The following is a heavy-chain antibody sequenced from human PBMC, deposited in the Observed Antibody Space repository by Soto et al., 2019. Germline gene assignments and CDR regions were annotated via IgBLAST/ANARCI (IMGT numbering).Heavy chain of an antibody. Sequence: ASVKVSCKASGYTFTGYYMHWVRQAPGQGLEWMGWINPNSGGTNYAQKFQGWVTMTRDTSISTAYMELSRLKSDDTAVYYCARETRYYVFWSGYFPNDYYYYGMAVWGQGTTVTVS. CDR1: GYTFTGYY. J-gene: IGHJ6*02. CDR2: INPNSGGT. V-gene: IGHV1-2*04. CDR3: ARETRYYVFWSGYFPNDYYYYGMAV. D-gene: IGHD3-3*01.